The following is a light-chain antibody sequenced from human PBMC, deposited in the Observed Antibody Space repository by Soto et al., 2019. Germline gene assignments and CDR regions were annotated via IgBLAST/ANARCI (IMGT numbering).Light chain of an antibody. CDR3: QQSYSTPWT. J-gene: IGKJ1*01. CDR1: QSVSSSY. CDR2: GAS. V-gene: IGKV3D-20*02. Sequence: EIVMTQSPATLSVSPGERATLSCRASQSVSSSYLAWYQQKPGQAPRLLIYGASSRATGIPDRFSGSGSGTDFTLTISSLQPEDFATYYCQQSYSTPWTFGQGTKVDI.